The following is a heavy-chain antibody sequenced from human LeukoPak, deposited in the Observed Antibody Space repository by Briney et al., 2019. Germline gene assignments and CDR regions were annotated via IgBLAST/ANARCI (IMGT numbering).Heavy chain of an antibody. CDR3: AKSLLYGSGSYVTGWFDP. J-gene: IGHJ5*02. V-gene: IGHV3-23*01. CDR1: RFTFSSYA. Sequence: GGSLRLSCAASRFTFSSYAMNWVCQAPGKGLEWVSAISGRADNTYYADSVKGRFTISRDNSKNTLYLQMNSLRAEDTAAYYCAKSLLYGSGSYVTGWFDPWGQGTLVTVSS. D-gene: IGHD3-10*01. CDR2: ISGRADNT.